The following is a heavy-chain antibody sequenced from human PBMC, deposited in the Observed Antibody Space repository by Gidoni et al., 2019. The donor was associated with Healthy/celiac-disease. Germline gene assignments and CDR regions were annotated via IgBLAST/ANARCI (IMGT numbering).Heavy chain of an antibody. Sequence: QVQLQQWGAGLLKPSETLSLTCAVYGGSFIGYYWSWIRQPPGKGLEWIGESNHSGSTNYNPSLKSRVTISVDTSKNQFSLKLSSVTAADTAVYYCARGRGYSYGSRRGAFDYWGQGTLVTVSS. CDR2: SNHSGST. D-gene: IGHD5-18*01. J-gene: IGHJ4*02. CDR3: ARGRGYSYGSRRGAFDY. CDR1: GGSFIGYY. V-gene: IGHV4-34*01.